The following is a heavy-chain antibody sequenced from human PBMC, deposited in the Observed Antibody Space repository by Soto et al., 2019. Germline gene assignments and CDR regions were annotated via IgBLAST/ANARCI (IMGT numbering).Heavy chain of an antibody. D-gene: IGHD6-13*01. Sequence: QVQLVQSGAEVKKPGSSVKVSCKASGGTFSSYAISWVRQAPGQGLEWMGGIIPIFGTANDAQKFQGRVTITADESTSTAYMELSSLRSEDTAVYYCAREVEAVAGTYYFDYWGQGTLVTVSS. CDR1: GGTFSSYA. CDR2: IIPIFGTA. J-gene: IGHJ4*02. V-gene: IGHV1-69*01. CDR3: AREVEAVAGTYYFDY.